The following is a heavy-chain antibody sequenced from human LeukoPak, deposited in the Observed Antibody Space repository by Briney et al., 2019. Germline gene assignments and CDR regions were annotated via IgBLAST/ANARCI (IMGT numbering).Heavy chain of an antibody. Sequence: GGSLRLSCAASGFSFRAYGMHWVRQAPGKGLEWVAVISDDGSNEYYSDSVKGRFTISRDNSRNSLYLQMNSLKIEDTAVYYCTTSLARFHSDYWGQGTLVTVSS. CDR2: ISDDGSNE. CDR3: TTSLARFHSDY. V-gene: IGHV3-30*03. J-gene: IGHJ4*02. CDR1: GFSFRAYG. D-gene: IGHD1-14*01.